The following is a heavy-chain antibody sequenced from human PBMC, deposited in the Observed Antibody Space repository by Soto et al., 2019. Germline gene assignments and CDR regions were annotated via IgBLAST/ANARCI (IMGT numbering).Heavy chain of an antibody. V-gene: IGHV4-34*01. J-gene: IGHJ4*02. CDR3: ARKTYDFWSGYYNGHFDY. Sequence: SETLSLTCAVYGWSFCGYYWSWIRQPPGKGLEWIGEINHSGSTNYNPSLKSRVTISVDTSKNQFSLKLSSVTAADTAVYYCARKTYDFWSGYYNGHFDYWGQGTLVTVSS. D-gene: IGHD3-3*01. CDR1: GWSFCGYY. CDR2: INHSGST.